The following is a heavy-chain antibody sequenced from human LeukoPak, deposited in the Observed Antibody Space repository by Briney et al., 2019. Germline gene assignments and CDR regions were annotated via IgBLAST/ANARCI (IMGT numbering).Heavy chain of an antibody. CDR1: GGSISSYY. Sequence: PSETLSLTCTVSGGSISSYYWRWIRQPPGKGLEWIGYIYYSGSTNYNPSLKSRVTISVDTSKNQFSLKLSSVTAADTAVYYCARKSAAAVADYDYWGQGTLVTVSS. V-gene: IGHV4-59*08. J-gene: IGHJ4*02. CDR2: IYYSGST. CDR3: ARKSAAAVADYDY. D-gene: IGHD6-19*01.